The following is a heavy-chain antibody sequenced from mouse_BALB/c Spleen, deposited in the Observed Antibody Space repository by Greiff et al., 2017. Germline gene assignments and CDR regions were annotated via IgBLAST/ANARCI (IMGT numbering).Heavy chain of an antibody. CDR3: ARSVATRYWYFDV. J-gene: IGHJ1*01. V-gene: IGHV14-3*02. D-gene: IGHD1-1*01. CDR1: GFNIKDTY. Sequence: DVKLQESGAELVKPGASVKLSCTASGFNIKDTYMHWVKQRPEQGLEWIGRIDPANGNTKYDPKFQGKATITADTSSNTAYLQLSSLTSEDTAVYFCARSVATRYWYFDVWGAGTTVTVSS. CDR2: IDPANGNT.